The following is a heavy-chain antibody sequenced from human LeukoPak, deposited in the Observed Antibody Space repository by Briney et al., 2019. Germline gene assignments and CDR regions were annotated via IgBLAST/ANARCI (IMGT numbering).Heavy chain of an antibody. CDR2: IAINGVNT. V-gene: IGHV3-23*01. CDR1: GLTVSNAA. J-gene: IGHJ6*03. D-gene: IGHD2/OR15-2a*01. Sequence: PGSSLRPSCAASGLTVSNAAMSSVRQAPGKCMGLVSGIAINGVNTHYPGFVKGRFNITRETSKNTVFLQMNSLRADDTAIYYCVRHRDGRIWDRSHFYYMEVWGEGTMVSVS. CDR3: VRHRDGRIWDRSHFYYMEV.